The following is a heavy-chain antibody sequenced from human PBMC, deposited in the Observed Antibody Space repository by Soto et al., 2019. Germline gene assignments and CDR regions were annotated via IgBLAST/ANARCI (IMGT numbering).Heavy chain of an antibody. V-gene: IGHV4-39*02. Sequence: QLQLQESGPGLVKPAETLSLTCSVSGCSISSSNYYWAWIRQPPGKGLEWIGYIYYIGSTYYNPALKSRVTISVDTSKNHFSLNLTSVTAADTAVYYCARFNIAIVPAAIFAFDIWGQGTMVTVSA. CDR1: GCSISSSNYY. D-gene: IGHD2-2*01. J-gene: IGHJ3*02. CDR2: IYYIGST. CDR3: ARFNIAIVPAAIFAFDI.